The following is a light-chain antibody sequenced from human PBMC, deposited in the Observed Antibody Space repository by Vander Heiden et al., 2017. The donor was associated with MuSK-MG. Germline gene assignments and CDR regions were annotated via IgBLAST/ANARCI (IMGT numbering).Light chain of an antibody. V-gene: IGLV1-51*02. CDR2: ENN. J-gene: IGLJ2*01. CDR1: SSNSWKNY. Sequence: QSVLTQPPSVSAAPGQNVIIPSPGSSSNSWKNYVSWYQQLPETAPKLLIYENNKRPSGIPDRFSGSKSGTSATLAITGLQTGDEADYYCSTCDSSLSGRVFGGGTKLTVL. CDR3: STCDSSLSGRV.